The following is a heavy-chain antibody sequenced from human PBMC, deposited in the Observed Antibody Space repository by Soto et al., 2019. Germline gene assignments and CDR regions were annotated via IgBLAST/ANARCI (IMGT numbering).Heavy chain of an antibody. V-gene: IGHV1-2*04. CDR3: ARDLWEGGNFHGHYYFYGMDV. J-gene: IGHJ6*02. CDR2: INPNSGGT. CDR1: GYTFTVYY. D-gene: IGHD2-21*02. Sequence: SVKVSCKASGYTFTVYYMHWVRQAPGQELELMGWINPNSGGTNYAQKFQGWVTMTRDTSISTAYMELSRLRSDDTAVYYCARDLWEGGNFHGHYYFYGMDVWGRGXTVTVPS.